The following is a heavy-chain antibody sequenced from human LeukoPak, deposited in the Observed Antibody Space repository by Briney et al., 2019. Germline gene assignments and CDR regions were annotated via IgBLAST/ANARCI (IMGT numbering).Heavy chain of an antibody. CDR2: IYNRGST. CDR1: GGSVSSNGYY. CDR3: ARSSVGYGGTP. D-gene: IGHD4-23*01. V-gene: IGHV4-61*08. Sequence: PSETLSLTCTVSGGSVSSNGYYWNWIRQPPGKGLEWIGYIYNRGSTNYNPSLKSRATISLDTATNRFSLKLTSVTAADTAVYYCARSSVGYGGTPWGQGTLVTVSS. J-gene: IGHJ5*02.